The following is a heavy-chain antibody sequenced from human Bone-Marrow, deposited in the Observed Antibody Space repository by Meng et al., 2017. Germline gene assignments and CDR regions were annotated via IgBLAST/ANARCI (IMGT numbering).Heavy chain of an antibody. Sequence: GGSLRLSCAASGFTFSSYSMNWVRQAPGKGLEWVSSISSSSSYIYYADSVKGRFTISRDNAKNTLYLQMNSLRAEDTAVYYCARVYIAVYDAFDIWGQGTMVTVSS. J-gene: IGHJ3*02. V-gene: IGHV3-21*01. CDR3: ARVYIAVYDAFDI. D-gene: IGHD6-19*01. CDR1: GFTFSSYS. CDR2: ISSSSSYI.